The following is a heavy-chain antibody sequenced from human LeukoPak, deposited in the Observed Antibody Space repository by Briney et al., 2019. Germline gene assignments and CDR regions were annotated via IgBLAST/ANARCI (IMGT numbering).Heavy chain of an antibody. CDR2: INHSGST. Sequence: SETLSLTCTVSGGSISSYYWSWIRQPPGKGLEWIGEINHSGSTNYNPSLKSRVTISVDTSKNQFSLKLSSVTAADTAVYYCARLVSSGAYYYYYYMDVWGKGTTVTISS. D-gene: IGHD6-19*01. V-gene: IGHV4-34*01. CDR3: ARLVSSGAYYYYYYMDV. CDR1: GGSISSYY. J-gene: IGHJ6*03.